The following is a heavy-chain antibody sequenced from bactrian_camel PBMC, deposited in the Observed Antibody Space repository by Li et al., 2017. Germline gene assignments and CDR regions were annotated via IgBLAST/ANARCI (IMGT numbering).Heavy chain of an antibody. Sequence: VQLVESGGGSVQAGGSLRLSCAASGSTYPTYRMGWFRQAPGKEREGVAVVYIAGGRSGRTAYADSVKGRFTISPDNAKITLYLRMDNLKPEDTGMYYCAAPPDQYTYCNLDPTAYRHWGQGTQVTVS. J-gene: IGHJ4*01. V-gene: IGHV3S59*01. CDR1: GSTYPTYR. CDR2: VYIAGGRSGRT. CDR3: AAPPDQYTYCNLDPTAYRH. D-gene: IGHD3*01.